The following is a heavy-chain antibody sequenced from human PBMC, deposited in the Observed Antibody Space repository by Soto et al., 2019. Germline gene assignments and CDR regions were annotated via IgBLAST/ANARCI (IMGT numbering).Heavy chain of an antibody. CDR3: VRLGDSYGYRGSYYFDY. V-gene: IGHV1-18*01. CDR1: GYTFTNYG. D-gene: IGHD3-22*01. CDR2: IGAYNGNT. Sequence: QVQLVQSGAEVKKPGASVKVSCKASGYTFTNYGISWVRQAPGQGLEWVGWIGAYNGNTDYAQKFQGRVTMTADTSTRTAYMELRSLRSDDTALYSSVRLGDSYGYRGSYYFDYWGQGTLVTVSS. J-gene: IGHJ4*02.